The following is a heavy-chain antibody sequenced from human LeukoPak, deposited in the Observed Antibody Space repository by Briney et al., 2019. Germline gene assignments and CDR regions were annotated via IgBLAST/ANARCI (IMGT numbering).Heavy chain of an antibody. D-gene: IGHD2-2*02. V-gene: IGHV3-21*01. CDR2: TSSSSSYI. Sequence: GGSLRLSCAASGFTFNTYSMNWVRQAPGKGLEWVSYTSSSSSYIYYADSVKGRFTISRDNAKNSLYLQMNSLRAEDTAVYYCARDACSTTSCDIYNFDYWGQGDLVTVSS. CDR3: ARDACSTTSCDIYNFDY. CDR1: GFTFNTYS. J-gene: IGHJ4*02.